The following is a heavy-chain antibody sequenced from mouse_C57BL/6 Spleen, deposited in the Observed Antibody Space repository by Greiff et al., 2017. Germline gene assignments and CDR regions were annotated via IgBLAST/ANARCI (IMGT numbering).Heavy chain of an antibody. V-gene: IGHV3-6*01. CDR3: ASNYDYDEFAY. Sequence: EVKLQESGPGLVKPSQSLSLTCSVTGYSITSGYYWNWIRQFPGNKLEWMGYISYDGSNNYNPSLKNRISITRDTSKNQFFLKLNSVTTEDTATYYCASNYDYDEFAYWGQGTLVTVSA. D-gene: IGHD2-4*01. J-gene: IGHJ3*01. CDR2: ISYDGSN. CDR1: GYSITSGYY.